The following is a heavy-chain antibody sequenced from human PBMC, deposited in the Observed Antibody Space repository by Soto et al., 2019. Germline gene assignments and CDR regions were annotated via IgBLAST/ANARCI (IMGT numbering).Heavy chain of an antibody. CDR1: GFTVSSNY. CDR2: IYSGGTT. CDR3: ARAWWSSSRWFDP. V-gene: IGHV3-53*02. Sequence: EVQLVETGGGLIQPGGSLRLSCEVTGFTVSSNYMSWVRQAPGKGLEWVSVIYSGGTTYSADSVKGRVTISRDDSKNTLYHQMNSHRAEDTAVYYCARAWWSSSRWFDPWGQGTLVTVSS. D-gene: IGHD6-6*01. J-gene: IGHJ5*02.